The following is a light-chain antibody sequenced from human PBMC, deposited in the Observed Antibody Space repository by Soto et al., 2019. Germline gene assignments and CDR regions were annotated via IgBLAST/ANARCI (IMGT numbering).Light chain of an antibody. J-gene: IGKJ5*01. Sequence: DIQLTQSPSFLSASVGDRVTITCRASRGISSYLAWYQQKLGIAPKLLSYAASTLQSGVPSRFSGSGSGTEFTLTISSLQPEDFATYYCQQLDSYPSTFGQGTRLEIK. CDR1: RGISSY. CDR3: QQLDSYPST. V-gene: IGKV1-9*01. CDR2: AAS.